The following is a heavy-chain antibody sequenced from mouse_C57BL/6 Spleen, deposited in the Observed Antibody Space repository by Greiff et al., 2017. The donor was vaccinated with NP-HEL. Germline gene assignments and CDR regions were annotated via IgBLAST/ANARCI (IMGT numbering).Heavy chain of an antibody. D-gene: IGHD1-1*01. CDR2: INPYNGGT. V-gene: IGHV1-19*01. CDR1: GYTFTDYY. CDR3: ARSYYGSSYAMDY. Sequence: VHVKQSGPVLVKPGASVKMSCKASGYTFTDYYMNWVKQSHGKSLEWIGVINPYNGGTSYNQKFKGKATLTVDKSSSTAYMELNSLTSEDSAVYYCARSYYGSSYAMDYWGQGTSVTVSS. J-gene: IGHJ4*01.